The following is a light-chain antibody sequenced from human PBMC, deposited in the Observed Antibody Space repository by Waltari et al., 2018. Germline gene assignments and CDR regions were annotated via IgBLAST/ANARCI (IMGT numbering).Light chain of an antibody. Sequence: SYELTQPPSVSVSPGQTASITCSGDKLGDKYACWYQQKPGQSPVLVIYQDSKRPSGIPERFSGFNSGNTANLTISGTQAMDEAEYCCQGWESSYVVFGGGTKLTVL. CDR1: KLGDKY. V-gene: IGLV3-1*01. J-gene: IGLJ2*01. CDR2: QDS. CDR3: QGWESSYVV.